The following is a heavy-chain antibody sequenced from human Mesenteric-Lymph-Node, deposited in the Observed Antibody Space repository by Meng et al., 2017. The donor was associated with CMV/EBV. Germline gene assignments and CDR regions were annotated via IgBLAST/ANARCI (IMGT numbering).Heavy chain of an antibody. J-gene: IGHJ4*02. D-gene: IGHD4-23*01. V-gene: IGHV4-34*01. CDR3: ARHQRWLKSEGGFNY. Sequence: QWQLKQWSAGLLKPSVPVSFTCAVDGVSCSGYYWSWIRQTPGKALEWIGEINHSGSTNYNPSLKSRVTISVDTSKNQFSLKLSSVTAADTAVYYCARHQRWLKSEGGFNYWGQGTLVTVSS. CDR1: GVSCSGYY. CDR2: INHSGST.